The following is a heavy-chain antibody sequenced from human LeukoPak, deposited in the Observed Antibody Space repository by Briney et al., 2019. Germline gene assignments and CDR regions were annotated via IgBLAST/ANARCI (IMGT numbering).Heavy chain of an antibody. J-gene: IGHJ4*02. CDR1: GYTFTSYG. D-gene: IGHD3-22*01. V-gene: IGHV1-18*01. Sequence: ASVKVSCKASGYTFTSYGISWVRQAPGQGLEWMGWISAYNGNTNYAQKLQGRATMTTDTSTSTAYMELRSLRSDGTAVYYCARDDSSGYHPTTDYWGQGTLVTVSS. CDR2: ISAYNGNT. CDR3: ARDDSSGYHPTTDY.